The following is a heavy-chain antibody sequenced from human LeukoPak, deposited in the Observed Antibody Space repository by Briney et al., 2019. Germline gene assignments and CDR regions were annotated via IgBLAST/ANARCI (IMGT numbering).Heavy chain of an antibody. CDR2: MNPNSGNT. CDR3: AREYYYDSSGYSWFDP. Sequence: ASVKVSCKASGYTFTSYDINWARQATGQGLEWMGWMNPNSGNTGYAQKFQGRVTMTRNTSISTAYMELSSLRSEDTAVYYCAREYYYDSSGYSWFDPWGQGTLVTVSS. J-gene: IGHJ5*02. V-gene: IGHV1-8*01. D-gene: IGHD3-22*01. CDR1: GYTFTSYD.